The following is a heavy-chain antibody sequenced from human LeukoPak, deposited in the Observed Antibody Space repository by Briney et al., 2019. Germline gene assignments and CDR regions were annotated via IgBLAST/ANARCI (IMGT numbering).Heavy chain of an antibody. CDR3: ARDRTYYYDSSGYFDY. CDR2: IYSGGST. D-gene: IGHD3-22*01. V-gene: IGHV3-66*02. J-gene: IGHJ4*02. Sequence: GGSLRLSCAASGFTVSSNYMSWVRQAPGKGLEWVSVIYSGGSTYYADSVKGRFTISRDNSKNTLYLQMNSLRAEDTAVYYSARDRTYYYDSSGYFDYWGQGTLVTVSS. CDR1: GFTVSSNY.